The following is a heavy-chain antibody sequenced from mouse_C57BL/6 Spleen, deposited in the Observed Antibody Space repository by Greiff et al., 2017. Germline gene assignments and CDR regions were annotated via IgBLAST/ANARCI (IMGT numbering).Heavy chain of an antibody. CDR1: GFTFSDYG. CDR2: ISSGSGTI. V-gene: IGHV5-17*01. D-gene: IGHD1-1*01. CDR3: ARGLTTVVAPVAY. J-gene: IGHJ3*01. Sequence: EVMLVESGGGLVKPGGSLKLSCAASGFTFSDYGMHWVRQAPEKGLEWVAYISSGSGTIYYADTVLGRFTISRDNAKNTLFLQMNSLRSEDTAMYHCARGLTTVVAPVAYWGQGTLVTVSA.